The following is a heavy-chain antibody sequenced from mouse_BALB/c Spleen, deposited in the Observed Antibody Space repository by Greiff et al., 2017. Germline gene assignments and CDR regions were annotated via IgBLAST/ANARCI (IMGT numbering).Heavy chain of an antibody. J-gene: IGHJ1*01. CDR3: ARSAITTVVAHWYFDV. CDR2: ISYSGST. D-gene: IGHD1-1*01. V-gene: IGHV3-2*02. CDR1: GYSITSDYA. Sequence: EVQLQESGPGLVKPSQSLSLTCTVTGYSITSDYAWNWIRQFPGNKLEWMGYISYSGSTSYNPSLKSRISITRDTSKNQFFLQLNSVTTEDTATYYCARSAITTVVAHWYFDVWGAGTTVTVSS.